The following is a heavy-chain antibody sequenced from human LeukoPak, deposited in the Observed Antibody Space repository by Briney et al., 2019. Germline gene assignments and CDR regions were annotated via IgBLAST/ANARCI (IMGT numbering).Heavy chain of an antibody. V-gene: IGHV3-74*01. CDR3: ASLGSGWYFDY. CDR1: GFTFSSYW. Sequence: GGSLRLSCAASGFTFSSYWMHWVRQAPGRGLVWVSRINSDGSSTSYADSVKGRFTISRDNAKNTLYLQMNSLRAEDTAVYYCASLGSGWYFDYWGQGTLVTVSS. D-gene: IGHD6-19*01. J-gene: IGHJ4*02. CDR2: INSDGSST.